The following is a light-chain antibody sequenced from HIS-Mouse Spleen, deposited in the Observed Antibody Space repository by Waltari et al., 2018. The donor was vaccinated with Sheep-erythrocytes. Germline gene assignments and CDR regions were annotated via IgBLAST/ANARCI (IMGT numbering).Light chain of an antibody. CDR3: QQANSFPQT. CDR1: QSVSSY. J-gene: IGKJ1*01. CDR2: DAS. V-gene: IGKV3-11*01. Sequence: EIVLTQSPATLSLSPGERATLSCRASQSVSSYLAWYQQKPGQAPRLLIYDASNRATGIPARFSGSGSGTDFTLTISSLEPEDFATYYCQQANSFPQTFGQGTKVEIK.